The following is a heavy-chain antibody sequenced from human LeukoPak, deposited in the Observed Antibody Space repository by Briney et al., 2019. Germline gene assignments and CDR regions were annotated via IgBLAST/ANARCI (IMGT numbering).Heavy chain of an antibody. V-gene: IGHV3-33*01. D-gene: IGHD3-3*01. CDR1: GFDFRMYA. CDR3: ETDPPDGGGAFWP. CDR2: IWRGGNYK. Sequence: GGSLRLSCSASGFDFRMYAMHWVRQAPGKGLEWVAMIWRGGNYKFYVDAVKGRCTIYRDDFRSTFYLEMDSLTADDTAVYYGETDPPDGGGAFWPGGRGALVPVSA. J-gene: IGHJ5*02.